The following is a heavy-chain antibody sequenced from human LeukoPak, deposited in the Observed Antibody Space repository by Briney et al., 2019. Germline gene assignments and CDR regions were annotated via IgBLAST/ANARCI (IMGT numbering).Heavy chain of an antibody. CDR3: ARDRGGLKPGYWYFDL. V-gene: IGHV1-69*05. J-gene: IGHJ2*01. CDR1: GYNFNNYG. D-gene: IGHD5-24*01. CDR2: IIPIFGTA. Sequence: GASVKVSCKTSGYNFNNYGISWVRQAPGQGLEWMGGIIPIFGTANYAQKFQGRVTITTDESTSTAYMELSSLRSEDTAVYYCARDRGGLKPGYWYFDLWGRGTLVTVSS.